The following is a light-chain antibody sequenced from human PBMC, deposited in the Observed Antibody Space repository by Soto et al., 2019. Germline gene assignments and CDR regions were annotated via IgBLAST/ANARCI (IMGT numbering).Light chain of an antibody. CDR2: GAS. CDR1: QSVSSN. CDR3: QQHNNWPYT. Sequence: EIVMTQSPATLSVSPGERATLSCRASQSVSSNLAWYQQKPGQAPRLLIYGASTRATGIPARFSGSGSGTAFTLTSSSMQYEDFSVYYCQQHNNWPYTFGQGTKLEIK. V-gene: IGKV3-15*01. J-gene: IGKJ2*01.